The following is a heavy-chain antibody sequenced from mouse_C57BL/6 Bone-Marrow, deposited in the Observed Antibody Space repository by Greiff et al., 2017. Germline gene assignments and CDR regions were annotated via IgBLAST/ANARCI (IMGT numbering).Heavy chain of an antibody. CDR2: INPNNGGT. J-gene: IGHJ3*01. CDR1: GYTFTDYY. D-gene: IGHD2-3*01. Sequence: EVQLQQSGPELVKPGASVKISCKASGYTFTDYYMNWVKQSHGKSLEWIGDINPNNGGTSYNQKFKGKATLTVDKSSSTAYMELRSLTSEDSAVYYCAREGRLLQVAYWGQGTLVTVSA. V-gene: IGHV1-26*01. CDR3: AREGRLLQVAY.